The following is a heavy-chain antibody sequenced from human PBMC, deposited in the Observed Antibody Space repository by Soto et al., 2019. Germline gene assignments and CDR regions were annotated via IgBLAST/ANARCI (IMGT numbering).Heavy chain of an antibody. V-gene: IGHV4-39*01. D-gene: IGHD4-4*01. CDR1: GGSISRSSYF. CDR2: MLHSGNT. Sequence: QLQLQESGPGLVKPSETLSLTCTVSGGSISRSSYFWGWIRQPPGKRLEWIGSMLHSGNTYYNPSLQSRVTLSVDTSKNQFSLKLNSVTAADTAVYYCARLYEASSKKALFDYWGQGTLVTVSS. J-gene: IGHJ4*02. CDR3: ARLYEASSKKALFDY.